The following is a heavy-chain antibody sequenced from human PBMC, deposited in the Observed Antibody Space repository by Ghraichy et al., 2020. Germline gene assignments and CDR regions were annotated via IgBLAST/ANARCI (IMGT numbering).Heavy chain of an antibody. J-gene: IGHJ4*02. CDR1: GFTFSSHA. CDR2: IIGSGAST. D-gene: IGHD2-15*01. Sequence: GALRLSCAASGFTFSSHAMSWVRQAPGKGLEWVAAIIGSGASTYYADSVKGRFTISRDNSKNTLYLQMNSLRAEDTAVYYCAKESCRGGGCYYAYFDYWGQGTLVTVSS. V-gene: IGHV3-23*01. CDR3: AKESCRGGGCYYAYFDY.